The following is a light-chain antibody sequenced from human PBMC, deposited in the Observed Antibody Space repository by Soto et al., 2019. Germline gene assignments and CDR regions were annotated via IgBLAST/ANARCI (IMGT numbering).Light chain of an antibody. CDR2: AAS. Sequence: EIALTQSPGTLSLSPGERATLSCRASQGVGSKFLAWYEQKPGQAPRLLIYAASTRATGIPDRFRGSGSETDFTPPISRREPEDFAVYYCQQYDSSPRITFGQGTRLDIE. J-gene: IGKJ5*01. V-gene: IGKV3-20*01. CDR1: QGVGSKF. CDR3: QQYDSSPRIT.